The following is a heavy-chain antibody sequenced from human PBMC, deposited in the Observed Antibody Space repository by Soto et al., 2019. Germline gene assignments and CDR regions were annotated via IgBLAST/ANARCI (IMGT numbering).Heavy chain of an antibody. D-gene: IGHD6-6*01. J-gene: IGHJ5*02. CDR1: GGTFSSYA. Sequence: QVQLVQSGAEVKKPGSSVKVSCKASGGTFSSYAISWVRQAPGQGLEWMGGIIPIFGTANYAQKFQGRVTITADESTSTAYMELSSLRSEDTAVYYCARDISGPPLAARPMFDPWGQGTLVTVSS. CDR3: ARDISGPPLAARPMFDP. V-gene: IGHV1-69*12. CDR2: IIPIFGTA.